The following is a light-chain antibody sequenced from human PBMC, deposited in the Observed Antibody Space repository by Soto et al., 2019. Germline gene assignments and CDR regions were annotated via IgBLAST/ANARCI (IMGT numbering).Light chain of an antibody. Sequence: QSVLTQPASVSGSPGQSFTISCTGTSSDVGGYNYVSWYQQHPGKAPKLMIYDVSNRPSGVSNRFSGSKSGNTASLTISGLQAEDEADYYCSSYTSSSTLDVFGGGTKVTVL. CDR1: SSDVGGYNY. J-gene: IGLJ2*01. CDR2: DVS. V-gene: IGLV2-14*01. CDR3: SSYTSSSTLDV.